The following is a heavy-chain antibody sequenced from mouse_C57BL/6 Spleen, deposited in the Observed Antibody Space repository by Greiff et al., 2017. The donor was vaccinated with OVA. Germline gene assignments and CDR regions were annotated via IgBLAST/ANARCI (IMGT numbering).Heavy chain of an antibody. CDR1: GYTFTSYW. Sequence: QVQLQQSGAELVMPGASVKLSCKASGYTFTSYWMHWVKQRPGQGLEWTGEIDPSDSYTNYNQKFKGKSTLTVDKSSSTAYMQLSSLTSEDSAVYYCARRPVADYDYFDYWGQGTTLTVSS. V-gene: IGHV1-69*01. D-gene: IGHD2-4*01. CDR2: IDPSDSYT. CDR3: ARRPVADYDYFDY. J-gene: IGHJ2*01.